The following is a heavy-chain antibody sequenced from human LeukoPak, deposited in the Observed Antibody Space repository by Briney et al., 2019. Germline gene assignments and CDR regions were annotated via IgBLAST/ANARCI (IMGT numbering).Heavy chain of an antibody. Sequence: GESLKISCKGSGYSFTSYWIGWVRQMPGKGLECMGIIYPGDSDTRHSPSFQGQVTISADKSISTAYLQWSSLKASDTAMYYCARTYYDFWSGYYLYFDYWGQGTLVTVSS. V-gene: IGHV5-51*01. D-gene: IGHD3-3*01. CDR3: ARTYYDFWSGYYLYFDY. CDR1: GYSFTSYW. CDR2: IYPGDSDT. J-gene: IGHJ4*02.